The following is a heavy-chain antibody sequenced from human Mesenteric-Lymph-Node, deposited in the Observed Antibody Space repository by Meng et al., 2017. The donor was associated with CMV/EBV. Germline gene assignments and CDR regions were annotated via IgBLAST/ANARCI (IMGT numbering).Heavy chain of an antibody. Sequence: GSLRLSCTVSGGSISSYYWGWIRQPPGKGLEWIGSIYYSGSTYYNPSLKSRVSISVDTSKNQFSLKLSSVTAADTAVYYCAREEQYYYDSSSYGMDVWGQGTTVTVSS. CDR3: AREEQYYYDSSSYGMDV. J-gene: IGHJ6*02. CDR2: IYYSGST. V-gene: IGHV4-39*07. D-gene: IGHD3-22*01. CDR1: GGSISSYY.